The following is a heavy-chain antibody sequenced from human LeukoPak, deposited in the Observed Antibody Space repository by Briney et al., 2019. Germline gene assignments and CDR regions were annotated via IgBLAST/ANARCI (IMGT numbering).Heavy chain of an antibody. D-gene: IGHD2-2*01. CDR2: IRGSGEST. CDR1: GFTYSSYA. CDR3: ARGGYARNHFDY. Sequence: RAGGSLRLSCAASGFTYSSYAMSWVRQAPGRGLEWVSSIRGSGESTYYTDSVKGRFTISRDNSQNTLYLQMNSLRGEDTAVYYCARGGYARNHFDYWGQGTLVTVSS. V-gene: IGHV3-23*01. J-gene: IGHJ4*02.